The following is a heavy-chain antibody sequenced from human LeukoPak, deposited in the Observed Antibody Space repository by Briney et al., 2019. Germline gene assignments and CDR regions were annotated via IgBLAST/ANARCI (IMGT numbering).Heavy chain of an antibody. J-gene: IGHJ4*02. CDR1: GFTFSSYW. CDR3: ARVNYYFDY. CDR2: IKQDGSEK. V-gene: IGHV3-7*01. Sequence: GGSLRLSCAASGFTFSSYWISWVRQAPGKGLEWVANIKQDGSEKYYVDSVKGRFTISRDDAKNSLYLQMNSLRAEDTAVYYCARVNYYFDYWGQGTLVTVSS.